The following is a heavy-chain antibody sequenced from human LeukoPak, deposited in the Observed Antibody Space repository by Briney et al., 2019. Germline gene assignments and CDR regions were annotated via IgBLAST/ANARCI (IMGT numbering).Heavy chain of an antibody. CDR1: GGSFSGYY. D-gene: IGHD2-2*01. CDR3: ARRGKGDQLV. Sequence: SETLSHTCAVYGGSFSGYYWSWIRQPPGKGLEWIGSIYYSGSTYYNPSLKSRVTISVDTSKNQFSLKLSSVTAADTAVYYCARRGKGDQLVWGQGTLVTVSS. V-gene: IGHV4-34*01. J-gene: IGHJ4*02. CDR2: IYYSGST.